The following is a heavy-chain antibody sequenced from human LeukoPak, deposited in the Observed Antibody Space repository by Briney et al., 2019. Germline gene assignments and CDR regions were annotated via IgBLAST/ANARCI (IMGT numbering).Heavy chain of an antibody. J-gene: IGHJ4*01. Sequence: PGGSLRLSCAASGFTFSTYALNWVRQAPGKGLEWVSAISDSGGGTYYADSVKGRFTMSRDNSKNTLFPQMNSLRAEDTAVYYCARIGSAAFTDYWGHGTLVTVSS. V-gene: IGHV3-23*01. D-gene: IGHD3-3*02. CDR3: ARIGSAAFTDY. CDR2: ISDSGGGT. CDR1: GFTFSTYA.